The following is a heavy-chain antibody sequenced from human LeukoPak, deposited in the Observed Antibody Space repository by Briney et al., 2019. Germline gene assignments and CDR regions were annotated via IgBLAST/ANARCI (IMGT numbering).Heavy chain of an antibody. Sequence: AGGALRLSCAGSRFPLSRYNMNWVRHGPGKGLEWVSSINSSSSYIYYADSVKGRFTISRDNAKNSLYLQMDSLRAEDTAVYYCARDPDYDYVWGSYRYTLDYWGQGTLVTVSS. CDR2: INSSSSYI. CDR1: RFPLSRYN. D-gene: IGHD3-16*02. V-gene: IGHV3-21*01. J-gene: IGHJ4*02. CDR3: ARDPDYDYVWGSYRYTLDY.